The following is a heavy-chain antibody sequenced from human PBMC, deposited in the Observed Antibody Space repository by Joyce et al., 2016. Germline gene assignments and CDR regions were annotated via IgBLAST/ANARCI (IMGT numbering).Heavy chain of an antibody. V-gene: IGHV4-34*01. CDR3: ARGLSAFDYSNYAGYDY. Sequence: QVQLQQWGAGLLKPSETLSLTCAVYGGSFSGYYWSWIRQPPGKGLEWMGEIKHSRSTNYNPSLESRVTISVDTSKNQFSLRLSSVTAADTAVYYCARGLSAFDYSNYAGYDYWGQGTLVTVSS. CDR2: IKHSRST. J-gene: IGHJ4*02. CDR1: GGSFSGYY. D-gene: IGHD4-11*01.